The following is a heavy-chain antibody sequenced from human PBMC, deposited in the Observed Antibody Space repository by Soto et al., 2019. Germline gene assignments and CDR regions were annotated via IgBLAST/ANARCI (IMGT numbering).Heavy chain of an antibody. V-gene: IGHV3-23*01. Sequence: LRLSCAASGFTFSSYAMSWARQAPGKGLEWVSAISGSGGSTYYADSVKGWFTISRDNSKNTLYLQMNSLRAEDTAVYYCAKDRAVRGVIMTGYWGQGTLVTVSS. J-gene: IGHJ4*02. CDR1: GFTFSSYA. D-gene: IGHD3-10*01. CDR3: AKDRAVRGVIMTGY. CDR2: ISGSGGST.